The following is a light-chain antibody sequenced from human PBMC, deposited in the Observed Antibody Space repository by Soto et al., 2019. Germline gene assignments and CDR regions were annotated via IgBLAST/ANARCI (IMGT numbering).Light chain of an antibody. Sequence: DIQLTQSPLSLSASVGDRVTITCQASQGVGKFLNWFQQKSGEAPKLLIYDASHLESGVPVRFSGSGSGAAFTLTISSLQPEDFATYYCQQYDSSPPTFGGGTKVDIK. V-gene: IGKV1-33*01. CDR2: DAS. CDR3: QQYDSSPPT. J-gene: IGKJ4*01. CDR1: QGVGKF.